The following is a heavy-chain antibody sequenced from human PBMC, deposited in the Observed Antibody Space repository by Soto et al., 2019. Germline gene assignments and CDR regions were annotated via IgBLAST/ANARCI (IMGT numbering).Heavy chain of an antibody. D-gene: IGHD3-22*01. J-gene: IGHJ3*02. CDR3: ARTYDGSGPNSGGYSFDI. CDR2: IYYSVT. Sequence: QVQLQESGPGLVKPSETLSLTCSVSGGSISSYYWSWIRQPPGKGLEWIAYIYYSVTSYNLSLKSRVSISLDTSKNQFSLKLSSVTAADTAVYYCARTYDGSGPNSGGYSFDIWGQGTMVTVSS. V-gene: IGHV4-59*01. CDR1: GGSISSYY.